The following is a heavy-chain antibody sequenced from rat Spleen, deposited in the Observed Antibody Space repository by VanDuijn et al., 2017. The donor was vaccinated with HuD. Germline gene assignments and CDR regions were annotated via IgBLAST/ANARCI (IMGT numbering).Heavy chain of an antibody. CDR3: ARPGAAISTDWYFDF. CDR2: ISTGGGNT. Sequence: EVQLVESGGGLVQPGRSMKLSCAASGFTFSNYYMAWVRQAPTKGLEWVASISTGGGNTYYRDSVKGRFTISRDNAKSTLYLQMDSLRSEDTATYYCARPGAAISTDWYFDFWGPGTMVTVSS. V-gene: IGHV5-25*01. CDR1: GFTFSNYY. J-gene: IGHJ1*01. D-gene: IGHD1-2*01.